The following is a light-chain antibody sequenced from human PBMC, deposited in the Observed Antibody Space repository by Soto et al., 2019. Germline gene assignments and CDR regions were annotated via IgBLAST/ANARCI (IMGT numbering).Light chain of an antibody. J-gene: IGKJ5*01. V-gene: IGKV3-11*01. Sequence: EIVFTQSPATLSLSPGERATLSCRASQSIGSYLAWYQQRPGQPPRLLIYDASNRATGIPARFSGSGSGTDFTLTISSLEPEDFAVYYCQQRNNWQAFGQGTRLEIK. CDR2: DAS. CDR3: QQRNNWQA. CDR1: QSIGSY.